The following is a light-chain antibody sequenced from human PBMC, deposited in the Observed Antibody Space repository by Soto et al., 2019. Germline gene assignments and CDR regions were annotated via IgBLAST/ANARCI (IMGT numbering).Light chain of an antibody. CDR1: QSVSSRS. V-gene: IGKV3-20*01. Sequence: IVLTQSPGTLSLSPGERATLSCRASQSVSSRSLAWYQQKPGQAPRLLISGASSRAADIPDRFGGSGSGTDFTLTINRLEPEDFAVYYCQQYDSSPRTFGQGTKVDIK. CDR2: GAS. J-gene: IGKJ1*01. CDR3: QQYDSSPRT.